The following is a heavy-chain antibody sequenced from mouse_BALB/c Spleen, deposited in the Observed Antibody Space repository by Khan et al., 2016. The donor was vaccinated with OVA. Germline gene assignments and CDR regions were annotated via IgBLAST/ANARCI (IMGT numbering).Heavy chain of an antibody. Sequence: VRLQQSGAELVKPGASVKLSCTASGFNIKDTHMHWVKQRPEQGLEWIGRIDPANDNSKYDPRFQGKATITADTSSNTAYLHLSSLTSEDTAVYYCAPAGTGDYCDYGGQGTTLTVSS. V-gene: IGHV14-3*02. CDR1: GFNIKDTH. J-gene: IGHJ2*01. CDR2: IDPANDNS. CDR3: APAGTGDYCDY. D-gene: IGHD4-1*01.